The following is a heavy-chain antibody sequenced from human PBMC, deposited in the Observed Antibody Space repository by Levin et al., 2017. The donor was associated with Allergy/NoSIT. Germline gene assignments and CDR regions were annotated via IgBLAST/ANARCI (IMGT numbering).Heavy chain of an antibody. CDR3: ARYGSGNYARFDY. J-gene: IGHJ4*02. CDR2: IYNSGST. D-gene: IGHD3-10*01. Sequence: SETLSLTCTASGGSISGYYWSWIRQPPGKGLEWIGYIYNSGSTNYNPSLKSRVTISVDTSKNQFSLKLSSVTAAGTAVYYCARYGSGNYARFDYWGQGTLVTVSS. CDR1: GGSISGYY. V-gene: IGHV4-59*01.